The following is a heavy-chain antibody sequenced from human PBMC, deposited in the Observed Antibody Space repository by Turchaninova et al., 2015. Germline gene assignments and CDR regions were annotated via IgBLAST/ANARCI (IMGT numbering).Heavy chain of an antibody. CDR3: ARHGLVLTFDYYYMDV. CDR2: IYQSGST. V-gene: IGHV4-38-2*01. Sequence: QVQLQESGPGLVKPSATLSLTCAGSGYSISSGYYWGWIRRAPGKGLEWIGSIYQSGSTYYNPSLKSRVTISVDTSKNQFSLKLSSVTAADTAVYYSARHGLVLTFDYYYMDVWGKGTTVTVSS. CDR1: GYSISSGYY. D-gene: IGHD6-19*01. J-gene: IGHJ6*03.